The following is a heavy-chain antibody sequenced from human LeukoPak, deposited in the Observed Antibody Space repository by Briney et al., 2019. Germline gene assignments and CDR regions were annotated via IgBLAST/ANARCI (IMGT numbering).Heavy chain of an antibody. CDR2: ISSSSSYI. J-gene: IGHJ4*02. CDR3: ARDEVDYVWGSYRYDFDY. V-gene: IGHV3-21*01. Sequence: GGSLRLSCAASGFTFSSYSMNWVHQAPGKGLEWVSSISSSSSYIYYADSVKGRFTISRDNAKNSLYLQMNSLRAEDTAVYYCARDEVDYVWGSYRYDFDYWGQGTLVTVSS. CDR1: GFTFSSYS. D-gene: IGHD3-16*02.